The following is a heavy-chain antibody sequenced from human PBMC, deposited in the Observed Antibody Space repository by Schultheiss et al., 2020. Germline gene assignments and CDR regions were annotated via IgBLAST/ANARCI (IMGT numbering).Heavy chain of an antibody. V-gene: IGHV3-30*04. J-gene: IGHJ4*02. Sequence: GESLKISCAASGFTFSSYAMHWVRQAPGKGLEWVAVISYDGSNKYYADSVKGRFTISRDNAKNSLYLQMNSLRAEDTALYYCAKGAVGDYEVHFDYWGQGTLVTVYS. CDR3: AKGAVGDYEVHFDY. D-gene: IGHD4-17*01. CDR1: GFTFSSYA. CDR2: ISYDGSNK.